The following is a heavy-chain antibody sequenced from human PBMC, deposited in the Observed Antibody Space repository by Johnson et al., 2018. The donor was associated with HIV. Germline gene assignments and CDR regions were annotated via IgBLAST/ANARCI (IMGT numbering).Heavy chain of an antibody. D-gene: IGHD1-1*01. CDR3: ARDVTAGNDAFDI. Sequence: VQLVESGGGLVQPGGSLRLSCVASGFTFRSNYMSWVRQAPGKGLEWVSVIYSGGGSYYADSVKGRLTLSRNNSNNTLYLQMISLIAEDTAVYDCARDVTAGNDAFDIWGQGTMVTVSS. J-gene: IGHJ3*02. V-gene: IGHV3-66*02. CDR2: IYSGGGS. CDR1: GFTFRSNY.